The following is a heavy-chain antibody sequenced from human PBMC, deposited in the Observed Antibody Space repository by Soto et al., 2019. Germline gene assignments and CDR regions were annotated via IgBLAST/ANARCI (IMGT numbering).Heavy chain of an antibody. D-gene: IGHD3-22*01. CDR2: ISVYNGDT. J-gene: IGHJ4*02. V-gene: IGHV1-18*01. Sequence: QVQLVQSGPEVKNPGASVKVSCKASGYKFTNFGIAWIRQAPGQGLEWMGRISVYNGDTTFAQNFQDRVTLTTDTSTSTAYMELRSLRSDDTAVYYCARAEYYYDSSGYYLLFYFDYWGQETLVTVSS. CDR1: GYKFTNFG. CDR3: ARAEYYYDSSGYYLLFYFDY.